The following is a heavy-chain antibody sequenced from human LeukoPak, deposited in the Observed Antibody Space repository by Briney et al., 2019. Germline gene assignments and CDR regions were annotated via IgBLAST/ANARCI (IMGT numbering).Heavy chain of an antibody. J-gene: IGHJ4*02. CDR1: GGSISSGNYY. CDR3: ARGAYYDSSGY. Sequence: SQTLSLTCTVSGGSISSGNYYWNWIRQHPGKGLEWIGYIYYSGSTYYNPSLRSRVTISVDTSKNQFSLKLSSVTAADTAVYYCARGAYYDSSGYWGQGTLVTVSS. CDR2: IYYSGST. D-gene: IGHD3-22*01. V-gene: IGHV4-30-4*08.